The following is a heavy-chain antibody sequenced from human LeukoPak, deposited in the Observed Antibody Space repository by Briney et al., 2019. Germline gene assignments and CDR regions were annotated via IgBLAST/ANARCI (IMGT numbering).Heavy chain of an antibody. CDR1: GFTFSSYW. CDR3: ARAGRYSYTELGY. Sequence: GGSLRLACAASGFTFSSYWMHWVRQAPGKGLVWVSRINGDGSTTSYADSVMGRFTISRDNAKNTLFLQMNSLRAEDTAVYYCARAGRYSYTELGYWGQGTLVTVSS. J-gene: IGHJ4*02. D-gene: IGHD5-18*01. V-gene: IGHV3-74*01. CDR2: INGDGSTT.